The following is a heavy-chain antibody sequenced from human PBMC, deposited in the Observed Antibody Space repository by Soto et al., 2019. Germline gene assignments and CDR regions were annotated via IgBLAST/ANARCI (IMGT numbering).Heavy chain of an antibody. J-gene: IGHJ4*02. CDR3: ARGGLEMADY. D-gene: IGHD3-3*01. V-gene: IGHV3-74*01. CDR2: INPDGSTT. Sequence: DVPVVESGGGLVQRGGSLRLSCVASGSTLSRYWMHWVRQAPGKGLVWVSRINPDGSTTNYADFAKGRFTVSRDNAKGTVYLQMNSLRVEDTAVYYCARGGLEMADYWGQGTLVTVSS. CDR1: GSTLSRYW.